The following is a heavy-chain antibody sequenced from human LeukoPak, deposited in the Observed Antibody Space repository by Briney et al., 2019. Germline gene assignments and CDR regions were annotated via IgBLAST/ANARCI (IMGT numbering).Heavy chain of an antibody. D-gene: IGHD4-23*01. Sequence: GGSLRLSLTASGFNFGDYSFSLFRQAPGEGLEWLSFIRSKDHGGTTEYAASVKGRFTISRDDSNSIAYLQMNSLIIEDTAVYFCTRDPHYYHGNPHDFWGQGTRVTVSS. CDR1: GFNFGDYS. V-gene: IGHV3-49*03. CDR2: IRSKDHGGTT. J-gene: IGHJ4*02. CDR3: TRDPHYYHGNPHDF.